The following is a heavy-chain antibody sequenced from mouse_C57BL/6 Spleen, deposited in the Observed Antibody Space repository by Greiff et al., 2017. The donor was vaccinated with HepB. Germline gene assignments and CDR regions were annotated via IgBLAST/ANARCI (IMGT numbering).Heavy chain of an antibody. Sequence: QVQLQQPGAELVRPGSSVKLSCKASGYTFTSYWMHWVKQRPIQGLEWIGNIDPSDSDTHYNQKFKDKATLTVDKSSSTAYMQLSSLTSEDPAVYYCTNFDEGFDYWGQGTLVTVSA. V-gene: IGHV1-52*01. CDR3: TNFDEGFDY. J-gene: IGHJ3*01. CDR2: IDPSDSDT. CDR1: GYTFTSYW.